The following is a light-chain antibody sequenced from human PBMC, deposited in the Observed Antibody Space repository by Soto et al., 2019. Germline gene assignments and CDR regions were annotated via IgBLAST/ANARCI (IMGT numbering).Light chain of an antibody. CDR1: QSISSY. CDR2: AAS. CDR3: QQSYSTPPYT. Sequence: DIQMNQSPSSLSASVGDRVTITCRASQSISSYLNWYQQKPGKAPKLLIYAASSLQRGVPSRFSCSGSGTDFTLTISSLQPEDFATYYCQQSYSTPPYTFGQGTKLESK. V-gene: IGKV1-39*01. J-gene: IGKJ2*01.